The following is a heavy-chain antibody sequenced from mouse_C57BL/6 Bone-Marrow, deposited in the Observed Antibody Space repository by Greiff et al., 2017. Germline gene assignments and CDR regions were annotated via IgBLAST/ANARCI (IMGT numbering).Heavy chain of an antibody. Sequence: LKESGPGILQPSQTLSLTCSFSGFSLSTFGMGVGWIRQPSGKGLEWLAHIWWDDDKYYNPALKSRLTISKDTSKNQVFLKIANVDTADTATYYCARERGYYGNYEFAYWGQGTLVTVSA. V-gene: IGHV8-8*01. CDR3: ARERGYYGNYEFAY. J-gene: IGHJ3*01. CDR1: GFSLSTFGMG. CDR2: IWWDDDK. D-gene: IGHD2-1*01.